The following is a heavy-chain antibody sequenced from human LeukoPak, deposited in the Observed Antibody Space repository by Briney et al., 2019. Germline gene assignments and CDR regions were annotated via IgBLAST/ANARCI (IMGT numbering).Heavy chain of an antibody. D-gene: IGHD3-10*01. J-gene: IGHJ4*02. CDR1: GGTFSSYA. V-gene: IGHV1-69*04. Sequence: GASVKVSCKASGGTFSSYAINWVRQAPGQGLEWMGRIIPMLGTVNYAQKFQGRVTIIADKLTSTAYMELRSLRSDDTAVYYCARVGGYYGSGSYLYYFDYWGQGTLVTVSS. CDR2: IIPMLGTV. CDR3: ARVGGYYGSGSYLYYFDY.